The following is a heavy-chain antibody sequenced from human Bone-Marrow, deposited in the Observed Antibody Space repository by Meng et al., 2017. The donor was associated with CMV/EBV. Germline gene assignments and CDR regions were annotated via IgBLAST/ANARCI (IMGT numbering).Heavy chain of an antibody. D-gene: IGHD2-2*01. CDR3: AKGFYQLPYYYYYGMDV. J-gene: IGHJ6*02. V-gene: IGHV3-23*01. CDR2: ISGSGGST. CDR1: GFTFSSYA. Sequence: GESLKISCAASGFTFSSYAMSWVRQAPGKGLEWVSAISGSGGSTYYADSVKGRFTISRDNSKNTLYLQMNSLRAEDTAVYYCAKGFYQLPYYYYYGMDVWGQATTVTVSS.